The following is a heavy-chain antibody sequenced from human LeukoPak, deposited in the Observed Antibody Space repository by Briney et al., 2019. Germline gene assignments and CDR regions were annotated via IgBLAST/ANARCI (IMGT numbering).Heavy chain of an antibody. J-gene: IGHJ4*02. V-gene: IGHV3-23*01. CDR3: ATGRHRDAYNQVDY. D-gene: IGHD5-24*01. CDR1: GFTFSSYA. Sequence: PGGSLRLSCAASGFTFSSYAMSWVRQAPGKGLEWVSAISGSGGSTYYADSVKGRFTLSRDNSKNTLYLQMNNLRVEDTAVYYCATGRHRDAYNQVDYWGQGTLVTVSS. CDR2: ISGSGGST.